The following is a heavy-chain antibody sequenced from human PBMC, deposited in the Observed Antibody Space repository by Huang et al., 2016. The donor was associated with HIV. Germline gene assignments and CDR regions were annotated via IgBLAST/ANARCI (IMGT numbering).Heavy chain of an antibody. J-gene: IGHJ6*04. CDR3: ARESSYYGTLSYFYMDV. CDR1: GYTFTNHA. D-gene: IGHD3-10*01. CDR2: INTNTGDP. V-gene: IGHV7-4-1*02. Sequence: QVQLVQSGSELKKPGASVKVSCKASGYTFTNHALNWVRQTPGQGLEWMGCINTNTGDPTYAQGVTGRFVFSLDPSVSPAYLQISSLKAADTAIYYCARESSYYGTLSYFYMDVWGKGTTVTVSS.